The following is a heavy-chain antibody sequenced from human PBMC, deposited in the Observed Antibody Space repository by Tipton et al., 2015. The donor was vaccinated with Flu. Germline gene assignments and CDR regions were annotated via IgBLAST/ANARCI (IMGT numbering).Heavy chain of an antibody. V-gene: IGHV1-8*01. D-gene: IGHD5-18*01. J-gene: IGHJ4*02. Sequence: QLVQSGAEVKKPGASVKVSCKASGYTFTSYDINWVRQATGQGLEWMGWMNPNSGNTGYAQKFQGRVTMTRNTSISTAYMELSSLRSEDTAVYYCARGPVDTAMVGSVPLDYWGQGTLVTVSS. CDR3: ARGPVDTAMVGSVPLDY. CDR2: MNPNSGNT. CDR1: GYTFTSYD.